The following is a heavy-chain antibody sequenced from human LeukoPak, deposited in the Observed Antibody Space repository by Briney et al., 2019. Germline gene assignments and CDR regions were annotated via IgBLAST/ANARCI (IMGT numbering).Heavy chain of an antibody. V-gene: IGHV3-20*04. Sequence: GGSLRLSCAASGFTFDDYGMSWVGQAAGKGLEWVSGINWNGGSTGYADSVKGRFTISRDNAKNSLYLQMDSLRAEDTALYYCAPIGNSPLFDYWGQGTLVTVSS. J-gene: IGHJ4*02. CDR3: APIGNSPLFDY. D-gene: IGHD4-23*01. CDR2: INWNGGST. CDR1: GFTFDDYG.